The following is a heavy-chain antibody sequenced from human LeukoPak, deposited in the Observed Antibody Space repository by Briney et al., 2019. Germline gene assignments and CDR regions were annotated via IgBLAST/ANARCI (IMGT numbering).Heavy chain of an antibody. CDR1: GYTFTSYG. V-gene: IGHV1-18*01. CDR2: ISAYNGNT. D-gene: IGHD1-14*01. J-gene: IGHJ5*02. Sequence: ASVTVSCTASGYTFTSYGISWVRQAPGQGLEWMGWISAYNGNTNYAQKLQGRVTMTTDTSTSTAYMELRSLRSDDTAVYYCADRSTTNWFDPWGQGTLVTVSS. CDR3: ADRSTTNWFDP.